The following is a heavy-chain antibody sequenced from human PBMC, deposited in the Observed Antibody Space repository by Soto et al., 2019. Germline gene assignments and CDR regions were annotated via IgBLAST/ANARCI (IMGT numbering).Heavy chain of an antibody. CDR2: IYYSGST. CDR1: GGSISSGGYY. CDR3: ARDLTGSSSHYYYGIDV. J-gene: IGHJ6*02. V-gene: IGHV4-31*03. Sequence: QVQLQESGPGLVKPSQTLSRTCTVSGGSISSGGYYWSLIRQHPGKGVEWIGYIYYSGSTYYNPSLKSRVTIPVDTSKNQFSLMLSSVTAADTAVYYCARDLTGSSSHYYYGIDVWGQGTTVTVSS. D-gene: IGHD6-6*01.